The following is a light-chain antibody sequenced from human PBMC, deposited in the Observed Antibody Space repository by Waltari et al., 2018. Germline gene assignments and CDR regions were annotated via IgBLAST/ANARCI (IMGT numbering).Light chain of an antibody. Sequence: QLVLTQSPSASASLGASVKLTCTLSSGHSSNVIAWLQQRPEKGPRYLMKVNSDGSHNKGDGIPDRVSVCSSGAERYLAIASLQSGDEGDYYCQTGGHGTLVFGGGTKLTVL. V-gene: IGLV4-69*01. CDR1: SGHSSNV. J-gene: IGLJ3*02. CDR3: QTGGHGTLV. CDR2: VNSDGSH.